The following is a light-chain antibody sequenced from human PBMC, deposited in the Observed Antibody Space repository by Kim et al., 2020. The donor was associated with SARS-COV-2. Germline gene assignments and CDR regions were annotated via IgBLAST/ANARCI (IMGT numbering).Light chain of an antibody. CDR1: KLGDKY. V-gene: IGLV3-1*01. Sequence: SWSPGQTASITCSGDKLGDKYASWYQQKPGQSPVVVIFRDNRRPSGIPERFSGSNSGNTATLTISGTQAMDEADYYCQAWDSSIYVFGTGTKVTVL. J-gene: IGLJ1*01. CDR2: RDN. CDR3: QAWDSSIYV.